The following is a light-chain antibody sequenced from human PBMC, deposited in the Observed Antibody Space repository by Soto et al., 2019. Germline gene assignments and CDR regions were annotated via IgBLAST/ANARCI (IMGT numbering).Light chain of an antibody. Sequence: EIVLTQSPATLSLSPGKRSTLSCRASQSVSSYLAWYQQKPGQAPRLLIYDASNRATGIPARFSGSGSGTDFTLTISSLEPEDFAVYYCQQRSNWLLTFGGGTKVEIK. CDR3: QQRSNWLLT. CDR2: DAS. V-gene: IGKV3-11*01. J-gene: IGKJ4*01. CDR1: QSVSSY.